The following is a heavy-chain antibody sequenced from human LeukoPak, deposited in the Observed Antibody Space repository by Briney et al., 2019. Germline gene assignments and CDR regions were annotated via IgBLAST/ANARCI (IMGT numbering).Heavy chain of an antibody. V-gene: IGHV1-2*02. CDR1: GYTFTGYY. D-gene: IGHD6-13*01. CDR3: ARGSGYSSSWGIDY. J-gene: IGHJ4*02. CDR2: INPNSGGT. Sequence: ASVKVSCKASGYTFTGYYMHWVRQAPGQGLEWMGWINPNSGGTNYAQKFQGRVTMTRDTSISTAYMELSRLRSDDTAVYYCARGSGYSSSWGIDYWGQGTLVTVSP.